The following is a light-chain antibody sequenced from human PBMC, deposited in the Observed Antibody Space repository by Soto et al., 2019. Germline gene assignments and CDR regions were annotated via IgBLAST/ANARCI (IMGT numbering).Light chain of an antibody. V-gene: IGLV2-14*01. CDR3: SSFTSSSAYV. Sequence: QSVLTQPASVSGSPGQSITISCTGTDSDVGGYNYVSWYQQHPGKAPKLIIYEVSNRPSGVSTRFSGSKSGNTASLTISGLQAEGEADYYCSSFTSSSAYVFGIGTKVTVL. J-gene: IGLJ1*01. CDR2: EVS. CDR1: DSDVGGYNY.